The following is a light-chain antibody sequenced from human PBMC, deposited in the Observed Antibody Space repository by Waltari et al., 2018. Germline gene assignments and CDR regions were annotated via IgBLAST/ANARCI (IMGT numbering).Light chain of an antibody. V-gene: IGKV3-11*01. CDR1: QSVYNF. J-gene: IGKJ4*01. Sequence: EVVLTQSPATLSLSPGERATLSCRASQSVYNFLAWYQQKPGQAPRLLIYEASQRATGIPARFSGSGSETEFTLTISNLEPEDVAVYYCQQRANWPPLTFGGGTKVEIK. CDR3: QQRANWPPLT. CDR2: EAS.